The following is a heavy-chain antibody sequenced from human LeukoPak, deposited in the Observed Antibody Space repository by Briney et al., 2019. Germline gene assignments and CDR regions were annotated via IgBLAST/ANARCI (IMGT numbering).Heavy chain of an antibody. CDR3: ARGARSLEGPRVVTFFDI. CDR2: IYYSGNT. J-gene: IGHJ3*02. V-gene: IGHV4-39*07. CDR1: GGSISSSSYY. D-gene: IGHD3-22*01. Sequence: PSETLSLTCTVSGGSISSSSYYWGWIRQPPGKGLEWIGSIYYSGNTYYNPSLKSRVTISVDTSKNQFSLKLNSVTAADTAVYYCARGARSLEGPRVVTFFDIWGQGTMVTVSS.